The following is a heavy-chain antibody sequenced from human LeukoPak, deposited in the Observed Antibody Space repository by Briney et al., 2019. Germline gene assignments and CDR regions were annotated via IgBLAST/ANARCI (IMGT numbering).Heavy chain of an antibody. CDR1: GGSISSSSYY. V-gene: IGHV4-39*01. CDR2: IYSSGST. Sequence: PSETLSLTCTVSGGSISSSSYYWGWIRQPPGKGLEWIGGIYSSGSTYYNPSLKSRVTISVDTSKNQFSLKLSSVTAADTAVYYCASGYYDYVWGSYRPFDYWGQGTLVTVSS. D-gene: IGHD3-16*02. J-gene: IGHJ4*02. CDR3: ASGYYDYVWGSYRPFDY.